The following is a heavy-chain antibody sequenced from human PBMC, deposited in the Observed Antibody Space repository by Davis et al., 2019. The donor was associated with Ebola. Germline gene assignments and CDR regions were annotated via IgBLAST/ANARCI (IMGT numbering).Heavy chain of an antibody. D-gene: IGHD3-22*01. J-gene: IGHJ4*02. V-gene: IGHV5-51*01. Sequence: GESLKISCKGSGYTFTTSWIGWVRQLPGKGLEWMGFIYPGDSETRYSPSFQGQVTISADKSITTAYLQWSSVRASDTAMYYCARPGDISGYRVGYFDSWGQGTQVTVSS. CDR3: ARPGDISGYRVGYFDS. CDR1: GYTFTTSW. CDR2: IYPGDSET.